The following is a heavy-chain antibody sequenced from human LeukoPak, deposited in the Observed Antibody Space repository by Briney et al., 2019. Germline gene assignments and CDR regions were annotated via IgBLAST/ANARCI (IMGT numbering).Heavy chain of an antibody. CDR1: GFTFSNYE. D-gene: IGHD6-13*01. Sequence: GRSLRLSCAASGFTFSNYELNWVSQAPGKGLEWVSYISHSGRTIYSADSVKGRFTISRDNAKNSLYLQMNSLRAEDTAVYYCARGVGSSWPGWFDPWGQGTLVTVSS. CDR3: ARGVGSSWPGWFDP. V-gene: IGHV3-48*03. CDR2: ISHSGRTI. J-gene: IGHJ5*02.